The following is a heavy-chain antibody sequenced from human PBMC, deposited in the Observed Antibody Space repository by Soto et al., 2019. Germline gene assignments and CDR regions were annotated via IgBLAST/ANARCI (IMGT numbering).Heavy chain of an antibody. Sequence: SETLSLTCTVSGGSISSDGYSWSWIRQPPGKGLEWIGYIYDSGNTYYNPSLKNRVTMSVDRSNNQLSLTLASVTAADTAVYYCARGGIRWSPQHGAFDVWGQGTMVTVSS. CDR1: GGSISSDGYS. D-gene: IGHD4-17*01. CDR2: IYDSGNT. V-gene: IGHV4-30-2*01. CDR3: ARGGIRWSPQHGAFDV. J-gene: IGHJ3*01.